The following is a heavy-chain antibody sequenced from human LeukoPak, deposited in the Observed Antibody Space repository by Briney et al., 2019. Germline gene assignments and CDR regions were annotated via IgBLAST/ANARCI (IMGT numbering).Heavy chain of an antibody. CDR3: ARRRTMFQAKDPFDY. J-gene: IGHJ4*02. D-gene: IGHD3-10*02. CDR1: GYSLSSGYY. V-gene: IGHV4-38-2*02. Sequence: SGTLSLTCTVSGYSLSSGYYWGWIRPPPGKGLEWIGRIYHSGSTYYNSSLKSRVTISVDTSKNQFSLKLSSVTAADTATYYCARRRTMFQAKDPFDYWGQGSLVIVSS. CDR2: IYHSGST.